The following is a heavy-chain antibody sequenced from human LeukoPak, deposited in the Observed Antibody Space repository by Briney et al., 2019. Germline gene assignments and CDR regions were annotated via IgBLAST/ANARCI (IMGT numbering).Heavy chain of an antibody. D-gene: IGHD3-16*01. Sequence: PSGGSLRLSCAASGFTFTTYAMNWVRQAPGKGLEWVSAITGSGGSTYYADSVRGRFTMSRDNSKNTVYLEMNSLRAEDTALYYCAKGPNFWVIPIAYDIWAQGTIVTVSS. CDR1: GFTFTTYA. CDR3: AKGPNFWVIPIAYDI. V-gene: IGHV3-23*01. J-gene: IGHJ3*02. CDR2: ITGSGGST.